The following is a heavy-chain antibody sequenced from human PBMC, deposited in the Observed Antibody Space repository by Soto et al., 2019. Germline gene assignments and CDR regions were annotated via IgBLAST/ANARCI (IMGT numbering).Heavy chain of an antibody. CDR2: IFYSGSP. CDR1: GYSIRTYY. CDR3: ARLKGAYFDY. J-gene: IGHJ4*02. Sequence: SETLSLTCTVSGYSIRTYYWSWIRQPPGKRLEWIGDIFYSGSPNSNPSLRSRLTMSIDTSKNQFSLKLISVTAADTAVYYCARLKGAYFDYWGQGAVVTVSS. V-gene: IGHV4-59*01.